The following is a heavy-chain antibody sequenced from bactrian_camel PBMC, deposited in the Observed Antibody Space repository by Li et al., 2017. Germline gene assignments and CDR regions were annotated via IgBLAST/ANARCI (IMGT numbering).Heavy chain of an antibody. CDR3: AAVYKAGLISRLIAADEYNY. CDR1: GRTYGRNC. CDR2: TYVITGSK. Sequence: HVQLVESGGGSVQAGGSLRLSCAASGRTYGRNCMAWFRQAPGKEGEGIASTYVITGSKHYASSVQGRFSISQDSAKNMVYLQMNSLKPEDTGMYYCAAVYKAGLISRLIAADEYNYWGQGTQVTVS. D-gene: IGHD3*01. V-gene: IGHV3-3*01. J-gene: IGHJ4*01.